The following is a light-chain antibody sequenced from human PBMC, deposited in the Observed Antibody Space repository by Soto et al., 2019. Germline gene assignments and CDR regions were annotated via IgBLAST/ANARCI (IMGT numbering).Light chain of an antibody. CDR3: QQYYSTPIT. CDR2: WAS. J-gene: IGKJ5*01. CDR1: QSVLYSSNNKND. Sequence: DIVMTQSPDSLAVSLGERATINCKSSQSVLYSSNNKNDLAWYQKKPGQPPKLFIYWASARESGVPDRFSGSGSGTDFILTISSLQAEDVAVYYCQQYYSTPITFGQGTRLEIK. V-gene: IGKV4-1*01.